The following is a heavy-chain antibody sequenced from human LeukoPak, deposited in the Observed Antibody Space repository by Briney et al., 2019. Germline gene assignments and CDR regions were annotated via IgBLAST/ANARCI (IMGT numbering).Heavy chain of an antibody. V-gene: IGHV4-59*01. CDR3: ARWLQPYFDY. D-gene: IGHD5-24*01. Sequence: SETLSLTCTVSVGSISSYYWSWIRQPPGKGLEWIGYIYYSGSTNYNPSLKSRVTISVDTSKNQFSLKLSSVTAADTAVYYCARWLQPYFDYWGQGTLVTVSS. CDR2: IYYSGST. J-gene: IGHJ4*02. CDR1: VGSISSYY.